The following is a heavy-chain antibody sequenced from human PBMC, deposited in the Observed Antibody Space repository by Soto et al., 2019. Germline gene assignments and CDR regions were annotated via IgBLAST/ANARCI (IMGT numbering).Heavy chain of an antibody. CDR3: AKGDCGGDCYSFDAFDI. J-gene: IGHJ3*02. D-gene: IGHD2-21*02. V-gene: IGHV3-30*18. CDR2: ISYDGSNK. CDR1: GFTFSSYG. Sequence: QVQLVESGGGVVQPGRSLRLSFAASGFTFSSYGMHWVRQAPGKGLEWVAFISYDGSNKYYADSVKGRFTISRDNSKNTLDLQMNSLIAEDTAVYYCAKGDCGGDCYSFDAFDIWGQGTMVTVSS.